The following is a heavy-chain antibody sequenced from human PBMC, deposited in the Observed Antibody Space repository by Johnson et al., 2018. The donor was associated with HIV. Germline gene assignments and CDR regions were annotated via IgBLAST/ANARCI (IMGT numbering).Heavy chain of an antibody. V-gene: IGHV3-30*14. Sequence: QVQLVESGGGVVQPGRSLRLSCAASRFTFSSYAMHWVRQAPGQGLEWVAVISYDGSNEYYADSVKGRFTISRDNSKNTLYLQMNSLRAEDTAVYYCARDVTKDAFDIWGQGTMVTVSS. CDR2: ISYDGSNE. J-gene: IGHJ3*02. CDR3: ARDVTKDAFDI. CDR1: RFTFSSYA. D-gene: IGHD4-17*01.